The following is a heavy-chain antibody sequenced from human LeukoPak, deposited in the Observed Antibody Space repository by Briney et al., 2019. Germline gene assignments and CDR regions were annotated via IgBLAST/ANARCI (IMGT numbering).Heavy chain of an antibody. J-gene: IGHJ4*02. CDR3: VGESSSSSGRCFDY. CDR1: GFTFSSYA. D-gene: IGHD6-6*01. Sequence: PGRSLRLSCAASGFTFSSYAMHWVRQAPGKGLEWVAVISYDGSNKYYADSVKGRFTISRDNSKNTLYLQMNSLRAEDTAVYYCVGESSSSSGRCFDYWGQGTLVTVSS. CDR2: ISYDGSNK. V-gene: IGHV3-30-3*01.